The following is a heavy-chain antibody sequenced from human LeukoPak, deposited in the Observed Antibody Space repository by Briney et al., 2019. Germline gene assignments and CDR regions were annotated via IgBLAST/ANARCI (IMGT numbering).Heavy chain of an antibody. CDR1: GYSISSGYY. CDR2: IYYRGST. J-gene: IGHJ4*02. CDR3: ARYREVGATVDY. V-gene: IGHV4-38-2*02. Sequence: PSETLSLSCTVSGYSISSGYYWGWIRQPPGRGLEWIASIYYRGSTHYNPSLASLKSRVTISGDTSKNQFSLKLSSVTAADTAVYYCARYREVGATVDYWGQGTLVTVSS. D-gene: IGHD1-26*01.